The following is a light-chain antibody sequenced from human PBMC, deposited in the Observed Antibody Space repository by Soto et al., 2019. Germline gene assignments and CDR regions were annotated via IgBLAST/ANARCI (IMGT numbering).Light chain of an antibody. CDR2: GAG. Sequence: EIVLPQSPGTLSLSPGERATLSCRASQSVSSSYLAWYQQKPGQAPRLLIYGAGSRATGIPDRFSGSGSGTDFTLTISRLEPEDFAVYYCQQYDRSPYTCGQGTNLEI. CDR1: QSVSSSY. V-gene: IGKV3-20*01. CDR3: QQYDRSPYT. J-gene: IGKJ2*01.